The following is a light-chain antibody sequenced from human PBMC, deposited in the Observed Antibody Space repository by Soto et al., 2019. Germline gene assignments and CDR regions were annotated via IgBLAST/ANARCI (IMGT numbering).Light chain of an antibody. CDR1: QTISSW. J-gene: IGKJ1*01. CDR2: KAS. Sequence: DIQMTQSPSTLSGSVGERVTLTYRASQTISSWLAWYQQKPGKAPKLLIYKASTLKSGVPSRFSGSGSGTEFTLTISSLQPDDFATYYCQHYNSYSEAFGQGTKVDI. V-gene: IGKV1-5*03. CDR3: QHYNSYSEA.